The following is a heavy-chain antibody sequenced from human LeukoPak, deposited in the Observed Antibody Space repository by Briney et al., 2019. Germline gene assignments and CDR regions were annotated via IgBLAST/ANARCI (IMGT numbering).Heavy chain of an antibody. J-gene: IGHJ4*02. CDR3: ARNLQGGYNYGYLDS. Sequence: SETLSLTCTVSGGSISSYYWNWIRQPPGKGLEWIGYIYYSGSTNYNPSLKSRITMSIDTSKKQFSLKLSSVTAADTAVYFCARNLQGGYNYGYLDSWGQGTLVTVSS. CDR1: GGSISSYY. D-gene: IGHD5-18*01. CDR2: IYYSGST. V-gene: IGHV4-59*08.